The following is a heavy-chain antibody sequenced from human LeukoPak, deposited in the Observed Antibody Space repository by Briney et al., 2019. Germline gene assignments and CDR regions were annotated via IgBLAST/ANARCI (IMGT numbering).Heavy chain of an antibody. CDR1: GGSISSGSYY. V-gene: IGHV4-61*02. D-gene: IGHD2-15*01. CDR2: IYTSGST. J-gene: IGHJ3*02. Sequence: PSQTLSLTCTVSGGSISSGSYYWGWIRQPAGKGLEWIGRIYTSGSTNYNPSLKSRVTISVDTSKNQFSLKLSSVTAADTAVYYCARAVKLGYCSGGSCPDAFDIWGQGTMVTVSS. CDR3: ARAVKLGYCSGGSCPDAFDI.